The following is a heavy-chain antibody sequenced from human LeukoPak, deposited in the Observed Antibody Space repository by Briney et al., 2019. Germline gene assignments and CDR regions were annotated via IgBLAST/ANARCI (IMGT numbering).Heavy chain of an antibody. J-gene: IGHJ4*02. V-gene: IGHV3-30*03. CDR3: ATSVI. Sequence: GGSLRLSCAASGFTFRSYGIHWVRQAPGKGLEWVALISYDGSNRYYADSVKGRFTISRDNAKNSLYLQMNSLRDEDTAVYYCATSVIRGQGTLVTVSS. D-gene: IGHD2-21*01. CDR2: ISYDGSNR. CDR1: GFTFRSYG.